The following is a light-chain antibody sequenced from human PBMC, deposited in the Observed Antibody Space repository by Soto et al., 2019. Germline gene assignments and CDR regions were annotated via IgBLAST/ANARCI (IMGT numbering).Light chain of an antibody. CDR2: AAS. CDR3: QHSYSTPQT. V-gene: IGKV1-39*01. J-gene: IGKJ1*01. Sequence: DIQMTQSPSSLSASVGDRVTITCRASQSISSYLNWYQQKPGKAPKLLIYAASTLQSGVPPRFSASGSGTDFSLSISSLQPEDSATYYCQHSYSTPQTFGHGTKVEIK. CDR1: QSISSY.